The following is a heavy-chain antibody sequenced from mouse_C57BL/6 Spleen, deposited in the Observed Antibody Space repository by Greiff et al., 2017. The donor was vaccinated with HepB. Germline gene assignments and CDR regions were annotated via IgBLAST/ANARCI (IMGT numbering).Heavy chain of an antibody. CDR2: IDPSDSYT. CDR1: GYTFTSYC. Sequence: QVQLQQPGAELVMPGASVKLSCKASGYTFTSYCMHWVKQRPGQGLEWIGEIDPSDSYTNYNQKFKGKSTLTVDNSSSTAYMLLSSLTSEDSAVYYCARSPLTTVVATDYWGQGTTLTVSS. J-gene: IGHJ2*01. V-gene: IGHV1-69*01. CDR3: ARSPLTTVVATDY. D-gene: IGHD1-1*01.